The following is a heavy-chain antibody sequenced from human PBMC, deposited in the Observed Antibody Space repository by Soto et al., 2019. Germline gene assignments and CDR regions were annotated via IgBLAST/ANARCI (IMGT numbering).Heavy chain of an antibody. Sequence: QVQLVESGGGVVQPGRSLRLSCAASGFTFSIYGMHWVRQAPGKGLEWVTVISYDGSTKYYADSVKGRFTISRDNSKITLYLQMNSLRPDDTAVYYCAKSSLGYDSSGFQYWFFDLWGRGTLVTVSS. CDR3: AKSSLGYDSSGFQYWFFDL. V-gene: IGHV3-30*18. CDR2: ISYDGSTK. D-gene: IGHD3-22*01. CDR1: GFTFSIYG. J-gene: IGHJ2*01.